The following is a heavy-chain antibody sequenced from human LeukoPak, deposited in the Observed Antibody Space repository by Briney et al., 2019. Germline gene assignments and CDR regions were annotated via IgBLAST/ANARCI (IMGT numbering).Heavy chain of an antibody. CDR1: GFTFSSYS. Sequence: PGGSLRLSCAASGFTFSSYSMNWVRQAPGKGLEWVSYISSSSSTIYYADSVKGRFTISRDNAKNSLYLQMNSLRAEDTAVYYCARDRPTSPHLKVYMDVWGQGTMVTVSS. CDR2: ISSSSSTI. J-gene: IGHJ3*01. V-gene: IGHV3-48*01. D-gene: IGHD2/OR15-2a*01. CDR3: ARDRPTSPHLKVYMDV.